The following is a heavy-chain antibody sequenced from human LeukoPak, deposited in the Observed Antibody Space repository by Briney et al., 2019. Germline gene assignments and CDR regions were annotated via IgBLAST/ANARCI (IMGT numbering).Heavy chain of an antibody. CDR1: GFTFSSYG. V-gene: IGHV3-30*03. J-gene: IGHJ6*02. CDR3: ARGHYYAMDV. CDR2: ISYDGSNK. Sequence: PGRSLRLSCAASGFTFSSYGMHWVRQAPGKGLEWVAVISYDGSNKYYADSVKGRFTISRDNSKNTLYLQMNSLRAEDTAVYYCARGHYYAMDVWGQGTTVTVSS.